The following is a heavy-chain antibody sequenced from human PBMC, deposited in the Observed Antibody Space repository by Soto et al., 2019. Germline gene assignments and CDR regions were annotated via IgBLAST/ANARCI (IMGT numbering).Heavy chain of an antibody. Sequence: ASVKVSCKVSGYTLTELSLHWGRQAPGKGLEWMGGFDPEDGETIYAQKFQGRVTMTEDTSTDTAYMELSSLRSEDTAVYYCATNYRPYYYYYMDVWGKGTTVTVSS. CDR2: FDPEDGET. CDR3: ATNYRPYYYYYMDV. V-gene: IGHV1-24*01. CDR1: GYTLTELS. D-gene: IGHD4-4*01. J-gene: IGHJ6*03.